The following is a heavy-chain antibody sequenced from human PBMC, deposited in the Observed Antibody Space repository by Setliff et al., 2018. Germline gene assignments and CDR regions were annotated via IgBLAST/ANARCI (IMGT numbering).Heavy chain of an antibody. Sequence: ASVKVSCKTSGYMFTTYGISWVRQDHGQGLEWMGWIRVYDGYTDYAQKFQGRVTMTKDTSTSAAYMELRSLRPDDTAVYYCVRDLGQWALDFWGQGTLVTVSS. CDR3: VRDLGQWALDF. CDR1: GYMFTTYG. D-gene: IGHD1-26*01. CDR2: IRVYDGYT. V-gene: IGHV1-18*01. J-gene: IGHJ4*02.